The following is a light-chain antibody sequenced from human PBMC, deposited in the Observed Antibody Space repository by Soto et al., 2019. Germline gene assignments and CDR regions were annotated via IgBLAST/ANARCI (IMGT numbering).Light chain of an antibody. CDR2: DAS. V-gene: IGKV3-11*01. J-gene: IGKJ5*01. CDR3: QQRSNWPPLIS. CDR1: QSVTTY. Sequence: EIMLTQSPDTLSLSPGERATLSCRASQSVTTYLAWYQQKPGQAPRLLIYDASNRATGIPARFSGSGSGTDFTLTISSLEPEDFAVYYCQQRSNWPPLISFGQGTRLEIK.